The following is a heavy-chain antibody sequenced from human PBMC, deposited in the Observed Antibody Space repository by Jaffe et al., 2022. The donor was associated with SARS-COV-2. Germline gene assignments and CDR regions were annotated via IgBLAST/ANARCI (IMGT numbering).Heavy chain of an antibody. V-gene: IGHV3-21*01. CDR1: GFTFSSYS. CDR2: ISSSSSYI. J-gene: IGHJ4*02. CDR3: ARDQVGARY. D-gene: IGHD1-26*01. Sequence: EVQLVESGGGLVKPGGSLRLSCAASGFTFSSYSMNWVRQAPGKGLEWVSSISSSSSYIYYADSVKGRFTISRDNAKNSLYLQMNSLRAEDTAVYYCARDQVGARYWGQGTLVTVSS.